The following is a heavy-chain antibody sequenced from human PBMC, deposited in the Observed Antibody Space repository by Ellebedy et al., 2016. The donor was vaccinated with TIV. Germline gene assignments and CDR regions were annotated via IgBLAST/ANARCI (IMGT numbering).Heavy chain of an antibody. J-gene: IGHJ4*02. CDR2: IKADGSGI. V-gene: IGHV3-74*03. CDR3: GRERWGLGDY. D-gene: IGHD7-27*01. CDR1: GFSFGSYW. Sequence: GESLKISCAASGFSFGSYWMLWVRQPPGKGLEWVSRIKADGSGITYADSVRGRFTISRDNAENTLYLQMDSLRVEDTAVYYCGRERWGLGDYWGQGILVTVSS.